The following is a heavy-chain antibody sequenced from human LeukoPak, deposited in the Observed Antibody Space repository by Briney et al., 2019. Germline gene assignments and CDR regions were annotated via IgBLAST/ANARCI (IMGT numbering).Heavy chain of an antibody. CDR3: ARAPRRIAVAGPDY. Sequence: ASVKVSCKASGYTFTGYYMHWVRQAPGQGLEWMGWINPNSGGTNYAQKFQGWVTMTRDTSISTAYMELSRLRSDDTAVYYCARAPRRIAVAGPDYWGQGTLVTVSS. J-gene: IGHJ4*02. CDR1: GYTFTGYY. V-gene: IGHV1-2*04. CDR2: INPNSGGT. D-gene: IGHD6-19*01.